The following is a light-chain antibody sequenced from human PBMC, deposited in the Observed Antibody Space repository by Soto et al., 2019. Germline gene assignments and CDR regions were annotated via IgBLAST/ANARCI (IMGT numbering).Light chain of an antibody. Sequence: EIVLTQSPGTLSLSPGERATLSCRASQSVSGNYLAWFQQKPGQAPRLLIYGASSRASGIPDRFSGSGSGTDFTLTISSLEPEDFAVYFCQQRKHWYTFGQGTKLDIK. J-gene: IGKJ2*01. CDR2: GAS. CDR1: QSVSGNY. CDR3: QQRKHWYT. V-gene: IGKV3D-20*02.